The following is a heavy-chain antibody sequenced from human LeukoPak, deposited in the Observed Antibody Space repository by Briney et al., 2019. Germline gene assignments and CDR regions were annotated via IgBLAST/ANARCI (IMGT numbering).Heavy chain of an antibody. CDR1: GFTFDDYA. J-gene: IGHJ5*02. Sequence: GGSLRLSCAASGFTFDDYAMHWVRHAPGKGLEWVSGISWNSGSIGYADSVKGRFTISRDNAKNSLYLQMNSLRAEDTALYYCAKDTHSYDILTGLRFDPWGQGTLVTVSS. CDR3: AKDTHSYDILTGLRFDP. CDR2: ISWNSGSI. D-gene: IGHD3-9*01. V-gene: IGHV3-9*01.